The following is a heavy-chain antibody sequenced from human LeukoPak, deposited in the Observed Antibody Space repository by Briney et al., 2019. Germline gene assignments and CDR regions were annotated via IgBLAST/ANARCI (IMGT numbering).Heavy chain of an antibody. Sequence: GGSLRLSCAASGFTFSTYNMNWVRQAPGKGLEWVSSISSSGGYIYYADSLKGRFTISRDNAKNSLYLQMNSLRAEDTAVYYCARDYLPFCGGDCYWNRLFDYWGQGSLVTVSS. J-gene: IGHJ4*02. CDR3: ARDYLPFCGGDCYWNRLFDY. V-gene: IGHV3-21*01. CDR2: ISSSGGYI. D-gene: IGHD2-21*02. CDR1: GFTFSTYN.